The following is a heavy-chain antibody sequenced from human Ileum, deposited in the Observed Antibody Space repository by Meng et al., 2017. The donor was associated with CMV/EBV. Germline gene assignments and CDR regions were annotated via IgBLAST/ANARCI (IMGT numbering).Heavy chain of an antibody. CDR2: IYWNSAGV. V-gene: IGHV3-9*01. Sequence: SLKISCAGSGFTFFNHAMHWIRQAPGKGLEWVAGIYWNSAGVGYADSVKGRFTISSDNAKTSLYLEMNDLRTEDTAFYYCTRDASPGGADYWGQGTLVTVSS. J-gene: IGHJ4*02. CDR1: GFTFFNHA. D-gene: IGHD3-10*01. CDR3: TRDASPGGADY.